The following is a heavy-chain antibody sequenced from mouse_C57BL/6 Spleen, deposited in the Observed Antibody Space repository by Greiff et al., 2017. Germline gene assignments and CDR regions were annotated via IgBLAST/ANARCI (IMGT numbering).Heavy chain of an antibody. CDR3: ARRNDGYEGPWFAD. J-gene: IGHJ3*01. CDR1: GYTFTSYW. V-gene: IGHV1-7*01. Sequence: VQLQQSGAELAKPGASVKLSCKASGYTFTSYWMHWVKQRPGQGLEWIGYINPSSGSTKYNQKFKDKSTLTADNSSRTAYMQLSSLTSEDSAVYYCARRNDGYEGPWFADWGQGTLVTVSA. CDR2: INPSSGST. D-gene: IGHD2-3*01.